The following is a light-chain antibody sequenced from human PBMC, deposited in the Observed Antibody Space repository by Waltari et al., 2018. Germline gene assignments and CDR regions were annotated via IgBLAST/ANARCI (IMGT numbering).Light chain of an antibody. J-gene: IGKJ4*01. CDR2: WAS. CDR1: QSVFHSSDSKNY. V-gene: IGKV4-1*01. CDR3: QQHYSSPLT. Sequence: DIVMTQSPDSLAVSLGERATINCKSSQSVFHSSDSKNYLTWYQQKPGQPPKLLIYWASTRQSGVPDRFSGSGSGTDFTLTISILQAEDVALYCCQQHYSSPLTFGGGTKVEIQ.